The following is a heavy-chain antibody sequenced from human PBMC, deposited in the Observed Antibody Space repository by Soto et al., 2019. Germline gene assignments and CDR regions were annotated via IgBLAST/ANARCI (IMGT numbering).Heavy chain of an antibody. CDR2: IYYSGST. Sequence: SETLSLTCTVSGGSISSGGYYWTWIRHHPGKGLEWIGYIYYSGSTYYNPSLKSRVTMSVDTTKNQFSLKLSSVTAADTAVYYCARGLYYGSGSYYRYYYYGMDVWGQGTTVTVSS. J-gene: IGHJ6*02. CDR1: GGSISSGGYY. CDR3: ARGLYYGSGSYYRYYYYGMDV. D-gene: IGHD3-10*01. V-gene: IGHV4-31*03.